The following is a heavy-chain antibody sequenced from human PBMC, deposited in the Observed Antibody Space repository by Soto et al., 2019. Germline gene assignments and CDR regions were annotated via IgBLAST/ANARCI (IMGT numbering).Heavy chain of an antibody. CDR3: VRESVASGPNYFDT. D-gene: IGHD6-6*01. V-gene: IGHV4-30-2*06. CDR1: GGPITSGRSS. CDR2: IYHSGST. J-gene: IGHJ5*02. Sequence: SETLSVTWSVSGGPITSGRSSWNWLRQSPGKGLEWIAYIYHSGSTYYNPSLKSRVTISVDRSENQFSLKLTSVTAADTAVYYCVRESVASGPNYFDTWGPGTLVTVSS.